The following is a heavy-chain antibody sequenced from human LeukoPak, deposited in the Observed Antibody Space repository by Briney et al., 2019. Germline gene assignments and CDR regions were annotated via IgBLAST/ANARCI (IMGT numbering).Heavy chain of an antibody. D-gene: IGHD1-26*01. J-gene: IGHJ4*02. CDR2: IKKDGSEK. V-gene: IGHV3-7*03. CDR3: AKGGSGSYFLYYFDY. CDR1: GFTFSRYC. Sequence: PGGSLRLSCAASGFTFSRYCMSWVRQAPGKGLEWVANIKKDGSEKYYVDSVKGRFTISRDNAKTSLYLQMNSLRAEDTALYYCAKGGSGSYFLYYFDYWGQGTLVTVSS.